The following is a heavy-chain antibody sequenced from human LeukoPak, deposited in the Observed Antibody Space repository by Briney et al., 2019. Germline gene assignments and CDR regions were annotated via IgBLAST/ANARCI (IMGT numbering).Heavy chain of an antibody. Sequence: SGGSLRLSCAASGLTFSSYSMNWVRQAPGKGLEWVSYISSSSSTIYYADSAKGRFTISRDNAKNSLYLQMNSLRDEDTAVYYCARDRRRDGYNFRGYWGQGTLVTVSS. V-gene: IGHV3-48*02. CDR2: ISSSSSTI. CDR3: ARDRRRDGYNFRGY. J-gene: IGHJ4*02. D-gene: IGHD5-24*01. CDR1: GLTFSSYS.